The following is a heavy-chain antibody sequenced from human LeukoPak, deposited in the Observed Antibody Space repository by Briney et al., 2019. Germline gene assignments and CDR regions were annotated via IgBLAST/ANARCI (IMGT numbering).Heavy chain of an antibody. CDR2: SNWNSGST. Sequence: PGRSLRLSCVASGFTFSSCPMGWVRQAPGKGREWVSGSNWNSGSTGYANSVKARFTISRDNAKNSLYLQMNSLRAEDTALYYCVRDGYKAFDIWGQGTMVTVSS. CDR3: VRDGYKAFDI. D-gene: IGHD1-14*01. CDR1: GFTFSSCP. V-gene: IGHV3-20*04. J-gene: IGHJ3*02.